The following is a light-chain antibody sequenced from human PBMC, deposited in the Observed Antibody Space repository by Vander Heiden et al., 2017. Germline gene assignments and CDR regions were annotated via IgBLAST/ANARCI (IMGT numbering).Light chain of an antibody. CDR2: DAV. Sequence: EVVLTQSPATLSLSPGERATLSCRASHSVSTYLAWYQHKPGQSPRLLIYDAVNRATGVPARFSDSASGTDFTLTISILAPEDFTVYYCQRCNTCPRTFGQGTRLEMK. CDR1: HSVSTY. V-gene: IGKV3-11*01. CDR3: QRCNTCPRT. J-gene: IGKJ1*01.